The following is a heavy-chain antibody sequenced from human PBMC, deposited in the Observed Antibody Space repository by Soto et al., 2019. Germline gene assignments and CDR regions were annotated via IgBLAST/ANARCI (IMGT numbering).Heavy chain of an antibody. CDR1: GGSISSSSYY. Sequence: LETLSLTCTVSGGSISSSSYYWGWIRQPPGKGLEWIGSIYYSGSTYYNPSLKSRVTISVDTSKNQFSLKLSSVTAADTAVYYCARRRHNWNYVDYWGQGTLVTVSS. V-gene: IGHV4-39*01. J-gene: IGHJ4*02. D-gene: IGHD1-20*01. CDR3: ARRRHNWNYVDY. CDR2: IYYSGST.